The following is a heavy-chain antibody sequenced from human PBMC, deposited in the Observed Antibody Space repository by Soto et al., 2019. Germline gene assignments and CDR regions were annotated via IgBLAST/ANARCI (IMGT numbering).Heavy chain of an antibody. CDR2: IWSDGSNK. D-gene: IGHD3-22*01. V-gene: IGHV3-30*02. Sequence: PGGSLRLSCAASGFTFSSYAISWVRQAPGKGLEWVALIWSDGSNKYYADSVKGRFTISRDNSKNTLYLQMNSLRAEDTAVYYCAKDRDSSGYYFPFDYWGQGTLVTVSS. J-gene: IGHJ4*02. CDR3: AKDRDSSGYYFPFDY. CDR1: GFTFSSYA.